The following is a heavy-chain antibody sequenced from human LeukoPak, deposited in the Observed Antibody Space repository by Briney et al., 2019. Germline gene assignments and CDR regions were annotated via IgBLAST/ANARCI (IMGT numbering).Heavy chain of an antibody. J-gene: IGHJ4*02. CDR1: GGSISSSSYY. V-gene: IGHV4-39*01. D-gene: IGHD2-8*01. CDR3: ARSSYDIVLMVYAIKGGYFDY. Sequence: PSETLSLTXTVSGGSISSSSYYWGWIRQPPGKGLVWIGSIYYSGSTYYNPSLKSRVTISVDTSKNQFSLKLSSVTAADTAVYYCARSSYDIVLMVYAIKGGYFDYWGQGTLVTVSS. CDR2: IYYSGST.